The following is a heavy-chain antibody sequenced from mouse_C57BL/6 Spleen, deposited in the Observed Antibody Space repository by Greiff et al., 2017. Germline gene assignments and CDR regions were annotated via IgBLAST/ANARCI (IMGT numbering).Heavy chain of an antibody. D-gene: IGHD1-1*01. CDR2: INPSSGYT. Sequence: QVQLQQQSGAELAKPGASVKLSCKASGYTFTSYWMHWVKQRPGQGLEWIGYINPSSGYTKYNQKFKDKATLTADKSSSTAYMQLSSLTYADSAVYYCARFGSSYLYYYAMDYWGQGTSVTVSS. V-gene: IGHV1-7*01. CDR3: ARFGSSYLYYYAMDY. J-gene: IGHJ4*01. CDR1: GYTFTSYW.